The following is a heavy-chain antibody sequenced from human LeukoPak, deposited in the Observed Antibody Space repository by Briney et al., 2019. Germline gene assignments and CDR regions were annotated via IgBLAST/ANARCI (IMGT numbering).Heavy chain of an antibody. CDR3: AKDILTAAAGTFFDY. CDR2: ISWNSGSI. D-gene: IGHD6-13*01. CDR1: GFTFDDYA. J-gene: IGHJ4*02. V-gene: IGHV3-9*01. Sequence: GGSLRLSCAASGFTFDDYAMHWVRQAPGKGLEWVSGISWNSGSIGYADSVKGRFTISGDNAKNSLYLQMNSLRAEDTALYYCAKDILTAAAGTFFDYWGQGTLVTVSS.